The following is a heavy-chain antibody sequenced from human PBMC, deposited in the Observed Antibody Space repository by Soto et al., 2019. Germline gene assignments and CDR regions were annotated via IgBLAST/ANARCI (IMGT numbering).Heavy chain of an antibody. CDR1: GFTFSSYA. D-gene: IGHD6-6*01. J-gene: IGHJ6*02. CDR3: ARDKAIAARRYYYGMDV. CDR2: ISYDGSNK. V-gene: IGHV3-30-3*01. Sequence: QVQLVESGGGVVQPGRSLRLSCAASGFTFSSYAMHWVRQAPGKGLEWVAVISYDGSNKYYADSVKGRFTISRDNSKNTLYLQMNSLRAEDTAVYYRARDKAIAARRYYYGMDVWGQGTTVTVSS.